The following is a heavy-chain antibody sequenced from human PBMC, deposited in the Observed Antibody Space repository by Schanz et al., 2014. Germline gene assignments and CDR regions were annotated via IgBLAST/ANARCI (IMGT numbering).Heavy chain of an antibody. CDR3: ARDRGRGDLAGDI. D-gene: IGHD4-17*01. V-gene: IGHV4-31*03. CDR1: GGSVSSGGDY. J-gene: IGHJ3*02. Sequence: QVQLQESGPGLVKPSQTLSLTCTVSGGSVSSGGDYWSWIRQHPGKGLEWIGFISYSGSTYYNPSLKSRVTISVDTSKNQFSQNLSSATAADTAVYYCARDRGRGDLAGDIGGQGTMVTVSS. CDR2: ISYSGST.